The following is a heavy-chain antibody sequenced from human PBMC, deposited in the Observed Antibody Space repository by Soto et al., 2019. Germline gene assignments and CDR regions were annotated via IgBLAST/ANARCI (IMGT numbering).Heavy chain of an antibody. J-gene: IGHJ4*02. D-gene: IGHD3-22*01. Sequence: PSETMPLTCTVCGGSMSSYYWGWIRKQPGKGLEWIGYIYYSGSTNYNPSLKSRVTISVDTSKNQFSLKLSSVTAADTAVYYCARLVPFYYDSSGYYYVPQFDYWGQGTLVTVSS. CDR2: IYYSGST. V-gene: IGHV4-59*08. CDR3: ARLVPFYYDSSGYYYVPQFDY. CDR1: GGSMSSYY.